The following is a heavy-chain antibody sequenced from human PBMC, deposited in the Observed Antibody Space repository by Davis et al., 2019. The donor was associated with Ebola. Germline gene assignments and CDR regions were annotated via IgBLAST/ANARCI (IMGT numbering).Heavy chain of an antibody. D-gene: IGHD2-15*01. V-gene: IGHV4-61*08. J-gene: IGHJ6*02. CDR1: GGSISSGGYY. CDR2: LYYSGST. CDR3: ARDAFHGSGNHYYYYGMDV. Sequence: PSETLSLTCTVSGGSISSGGYYWSWIRQHPGKGLEWIGYLYYSGSTNYNPSLKSRVTISVDTSKNQFSLKLTSVTAADTAVYYCARDAFHGSGNHYYYYGMDVWGQGTTVTVPS.